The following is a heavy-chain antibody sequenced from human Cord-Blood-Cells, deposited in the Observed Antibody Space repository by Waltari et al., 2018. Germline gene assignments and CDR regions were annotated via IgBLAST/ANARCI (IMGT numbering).Heavy chain of an antibody. Sequence: QVQLQESGPGLVKPSQTLSLTCTVSGGSIRSGGYYWSWIRQHPGKGLEWIGYIYYSGSTYYNPSLKSRVTIAVDTSKNQFSLKLSSVTAADTAVYDCASVVPVQNDAFDIWGQGTMVTVSS. D-gene: IGHD2-2*01. CDR3: ASVVPVQNDAFDI. CDR2: IYYSGST. V-gene: IGHV4-31*03. CDR1: GGSIRSGGYY. J-gene: IGHJ3*02.